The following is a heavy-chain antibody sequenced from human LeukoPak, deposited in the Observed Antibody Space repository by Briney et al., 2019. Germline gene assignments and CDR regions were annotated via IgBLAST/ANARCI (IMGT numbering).Heavy chain of an antibody. CDR1: GFIFSSYA. CDR3: AKMRGHYYHSCYMDA. CDR2: GGSGGST. V-gene: IGHV3-23*01. Sequence: RGSLRLSCAASGFIFSSYAMSWVRQAPGKGLEWVSYGGSGGSTYYADSVKGRFTVSRDNSKSTLYLQMNSLTAEDTAVYYCAKMRGHYYHSCYMDAWGKGTTVTVSS. J-gene: IGHJ6*03.